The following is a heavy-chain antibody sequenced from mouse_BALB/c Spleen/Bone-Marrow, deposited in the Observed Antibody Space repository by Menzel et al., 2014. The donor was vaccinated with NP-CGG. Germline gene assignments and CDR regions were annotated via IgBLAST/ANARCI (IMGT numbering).Heavy chain of an antibody. D-gene: IGHD2-14*01. V-gene: IGHV3-8*02. CDR1: GDSITSGY. J-gene: IGHJ4*01. Sequence: DVHLVESGPSLVKPSQTLSLTYSVTGDSITSGYWNWIRKFPGNKLEYMGYVSHSGSTYYNPSLKSRISITRDTSKNQYYLQLNSVTTEDTATYYCARAGYRYDVGYAMDYWGQGTSVTVSS. CDR2: VSHSGST. CDR3: ARAGYRYDVGYAMDY.